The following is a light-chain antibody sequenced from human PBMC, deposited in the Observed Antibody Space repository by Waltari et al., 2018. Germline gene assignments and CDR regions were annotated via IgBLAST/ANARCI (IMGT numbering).Light chain of an antibody. CDR3: QAWDSGVAGV. CDR2: QDV. V-gene: IGLV3-1*01. Sequence: SYDLIQSPSVSVSPGQTATITCSGDELEKRNFCWYQQKPGQSPVLVIYQDVRPPSEIPQRFSGSNSGNTATLTISGTQPMDEADYYCQAWDSGVAGVFGTGTKVTVL. CDR1: ELEKRN. J-gene: IGLJ1*01.